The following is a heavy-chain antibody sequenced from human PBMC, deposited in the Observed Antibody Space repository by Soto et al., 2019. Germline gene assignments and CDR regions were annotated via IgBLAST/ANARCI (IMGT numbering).Heavy chain of an antibody. J-gene: IGHJ4*02. Sequence: ASVKVSCKVSGYTLTELSMHWVRQAPGKGLEWMGGFDPEDGETIYAQKFQGRVTMTEDTSTDTAYMELSSLRSVDTATYYCAHRRDSGWYFDYWGQGTLVTVSS. V-gene: IGHV1-24*01. D-gene: IGHD6-19*01. CDR3: AHRRDSGWYFDY. CDR1: GYTLTELS. CDR2: FDPEDGET.